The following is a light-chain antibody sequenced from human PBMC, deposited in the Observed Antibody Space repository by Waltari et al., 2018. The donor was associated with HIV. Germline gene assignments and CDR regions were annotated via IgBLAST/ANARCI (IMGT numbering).Light chain of an antibody. CDR2: VTRGGTH. Sequence: QLVLTQSPSASASLGASVTLTCTLSSGHRSYAIGWHPQQPEKGPPYLMKVTRGGTHRKGDGIPDRCSGSSSGAERYRTISSLQSEDEAAYYCQTWGTGIRVFGGGTKLTVL. CDR1: SGHRSYA. CDR3: QTWGTGIRV. V-gene: IGLV4-69*01. J-gene: IGLJ3*02.